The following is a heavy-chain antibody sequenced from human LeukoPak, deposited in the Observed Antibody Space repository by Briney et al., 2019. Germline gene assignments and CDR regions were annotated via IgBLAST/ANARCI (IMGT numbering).Heavy chain of an antibody. CDR1: GYTFTGYY. V-gene: IGHV1-2*02. CDR2: INPNSGGT. Sequence: ASVKVSCKASGYTFTGYYMHWVRQAPGQGLEWMGWINPNSGGTNYAQKFQGRVTMTRDTSITTAYMELGRLRSDDTAVYYCARPKYYYDSSGYYVFDYWGQGTLVTVSS. CDR3: ARPKYYYDSSGYYVFDY. D-gene: IGHD3-22*01. J-gene: IGHJ4*02.